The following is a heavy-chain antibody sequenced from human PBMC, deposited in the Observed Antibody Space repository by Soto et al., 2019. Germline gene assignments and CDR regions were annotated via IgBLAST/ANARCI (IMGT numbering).Heavy chain of an antibody. V-gene: IGHV1-2*02. CDR3: ARSDIVVVPAAIHYYYYGMDV. CDR2: INPNSGGT. Sequence: ASVKVSCKASGYTFTGYYMHWVRQAPGQGLEWMGWINPNSGGTNYAQKFQGRVTMTRDTSISTAYMELSRPRSDDTAVYYCARSDIVVVPAAIHYYYYGMDVWGQGTTVTVSS. D-gene: IGHD2-2*01. J-gene: IGHJ6*02. CDR1: GYTFTGYY.